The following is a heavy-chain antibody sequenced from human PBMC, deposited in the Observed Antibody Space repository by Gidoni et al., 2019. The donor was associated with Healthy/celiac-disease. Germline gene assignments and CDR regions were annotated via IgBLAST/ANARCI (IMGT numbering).Heavy chain of an antibody. CDR2: IIPIFGTA. D-gene: IGHD2-15*01. J-gene: IGHJ3*02. CDR1: GGTFSSYA. Sequence: QVQLEQSGAEVKKPGSSVKVSCKASGGTFSSYAISWVRQAPGQGLEWMGGIIPIFGTANYAQKFQGRVTITADKSTSTAYMELSSLRSEDTAVYYCARDRVVVAATLDAFDIWGQGTMVTVSS. CDR3: ARDRVVVAATLDAFDI. V-gene: IGHV1-69*06.